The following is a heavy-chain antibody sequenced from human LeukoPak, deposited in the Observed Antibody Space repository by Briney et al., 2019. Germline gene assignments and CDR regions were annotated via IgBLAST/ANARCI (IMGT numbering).Heavy chain of an antibody. CDR2: INHSVST. CDR1: GGSFSGYY. V-gene: IGHV4-34*01. D-gene: IGHD6-6*01. Sequence: PPETLSLTCAVYGGSFSGYYWSWIRQPPGKGLEWMGEINHSVSTNYNPSLKSRVTISVDTSKNQFSLNLSSVTAADTAVYYCARARRGSTSSPFRSSIAARNYFDYWGQGTLVTVSS. J-gene: IGHJ4*02. CDR3: ARARRGSTSSPFRSSIAARNYFDY.